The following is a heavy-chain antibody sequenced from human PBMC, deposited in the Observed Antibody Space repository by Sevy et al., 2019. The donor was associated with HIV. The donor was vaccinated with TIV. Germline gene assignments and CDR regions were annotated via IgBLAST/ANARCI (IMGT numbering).Heavy chain of an antibody. CDR3: ARDLRVYATAYYGMDV. D-gene: IGHD2-8*01. CDR1: GFTFSDYY. V-gene: IGHV3-11*04. Sequence: GGSLRLSCAASGFTFSDYYMSWIRQAPGKGLEWVSYISSSGSTIYYADSVKGRFTISRDNAKNSLYLQMNSLRAEDTAVYYGARDLRVYATAYYGMDVWGQGTTVTVSS. CDR2: ISSSGSTI. J-gene: IGHJ6*02.